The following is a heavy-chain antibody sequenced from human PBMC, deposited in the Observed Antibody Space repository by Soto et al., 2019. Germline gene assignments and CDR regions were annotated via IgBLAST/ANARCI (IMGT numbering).Heavy chain of an antibody. CDR3: AKVPGSNTSVGVPLDS. V-gene: IGHV3-23*01. J-gene: IGHJ4*02. Sequence: GGSLRLSCAASGVTFSSCAMSWVRQAPGKGLEWVSAMTGSGSSAYYADSVKGRFTISRDNSQNTLYLQMSSLRAEDTALYDCAKVPGSNTSVGVPLDSWGQGTLVTVSS. CDR1: GVTFSSCA. CDR2: MTGSGSSA. D-gene: IGHD3-3*01.